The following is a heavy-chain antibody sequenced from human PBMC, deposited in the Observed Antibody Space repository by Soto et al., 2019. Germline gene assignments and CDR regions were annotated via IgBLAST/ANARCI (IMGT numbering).Heavy chain of an antibody. J-gene: IGHJ5*02. CDR1: GFNFSNHW. Sequence: GGSLRLSCAASGFNFSNHWMHWVRQRPAEGLVWVSRITSDGKSKAYAESVKGRFAISRDNAKNTLYLQMNGLTAEDTAVYYCARESGDWPLNWFDPWGQGTLATVSS. CDR2: ITSDGKSK. V-gene: IGHV3-74*01. CDR3: ARESGDWPLNWFDP. D-gene: IGHD2-21*02.